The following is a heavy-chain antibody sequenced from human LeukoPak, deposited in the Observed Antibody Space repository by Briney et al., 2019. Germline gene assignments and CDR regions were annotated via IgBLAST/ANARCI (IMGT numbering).Heavy chain of an antibody. CDR1: GFTFSSYA. V-gene: IGHV3-23*01. CDR3: AKDRHYYGSGSYCDY. J-gene: IGHJ4*02. D-gene: IGHD3-10*01. CDR2: ISGSGGST. Sequence: GGSLRLSCAASGFTFSSYAMSWVRQAPGKGLEWVSAISGSGGSTYYADSVKGRFTISRDNSKNTLYLQMNSLRAEDTAVYYCAKDRHYYGSGSYCDYWGQGTLVTVSS.